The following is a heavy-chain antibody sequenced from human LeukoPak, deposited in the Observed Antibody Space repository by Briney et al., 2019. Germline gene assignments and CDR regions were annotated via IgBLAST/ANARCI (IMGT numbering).Heavy chain of an antibody. CDR1: GGSISSGGYY. V-gene: IGHV4-30-2*01. J-gene: IGHJ3*02. D-gene: IGHD6-13*01. CDR3: ARVASAAQSAFDI. CDR2: IYHSGST. Sequence: SETLSLTCTVSGGSISSGGYYWSWIRQPPGKGLEWIGYIYHSGSTYYNPSLKSRVTISVDRSKNQFSLKLSSVTAADTAVYYCARVASAAQSAFDIWGQGTMVTVSS.